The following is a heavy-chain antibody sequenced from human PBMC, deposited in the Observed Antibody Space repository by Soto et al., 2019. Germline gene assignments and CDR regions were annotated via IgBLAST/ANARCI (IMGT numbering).Heavy chain of an antibody. Sequence: QVQLVQSGAEVKKPGSSVKVSCKASGGTFSSYAISWVRQAPGQGLEWMGGIIPIFGTANYAQKFQGRVTITADKSTSTAYMELSRLRCEDTAVYYSARWGGATKRVDYWGQGTLVTVSS. J-gene: IGHJ4*02. D-gene: IGHD1-26*01. V-gene: IGHV1-69*06. CDR3: ARWGGATKRVDY. CDR1: GGTFSSYA. CDR2: IIPIFGTA.